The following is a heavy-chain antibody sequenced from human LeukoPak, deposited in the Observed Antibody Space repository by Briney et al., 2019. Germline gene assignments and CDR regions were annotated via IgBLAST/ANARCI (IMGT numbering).Heavy chain of an antibody. CDR3: ARQTYYYDSSGYLIDY. D-gene: IGHD3-22*01. CDR2: IYYNGGN. J-gene: IGHJ4*02. Sequence: PSETLSLTCTVSDGSISSSNYYWGWIRRPPGQGLEWIGSIYYNGGNYDSPSLKSLVTISVDTSKNQFSLKLSSVTAADTAVYYCARQTYYYDSSGYLIDYWGQGTLVTVSS. CDR1: DGSISSSNYY. V-gene: IGHV4-39*07.